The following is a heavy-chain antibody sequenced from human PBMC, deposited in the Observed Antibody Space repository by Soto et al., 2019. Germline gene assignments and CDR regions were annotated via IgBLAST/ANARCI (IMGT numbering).Heavy chain of an antibody. V-gene: IGHV1-18*01. CDR1: GYTFTSYG. CDR3: ARGDDNLRYFDWITYGMDV. Sequence: ASVKVSCKASGYTFTSYGISWVRQAPGQGLEWMGWISAYNGNTNYAQKLQGRVTMTTDTSTSTAYMELRSLRSDDTAVYYCARGDDNLRYFDWITYGMDVWGQGTTVTVSS. D-gene: IGHD3-9*01. J-gene: IGHJ6*02. CDR2: ISAYNGNT.